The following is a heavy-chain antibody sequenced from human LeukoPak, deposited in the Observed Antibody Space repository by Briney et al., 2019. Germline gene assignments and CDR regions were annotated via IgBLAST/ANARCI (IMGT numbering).Heavy chain of an antibody. CDR1: GDNVSSNSGA. CDR2: TYYRSKWYN. V-gene: IGHV6-1*01. CDR3: ARDLFTYYYDSSGPAFGY. Sequence: SQTLSLTCAISGDNVSSNSGAWNWIRQSPSRGLEWLGRTYYRSKWYNEYAVSVKSRITINPDTSKNQFSLQLSSVTPGDTAVYYCARDLFTYYYDSSGPAFGYWGQGTLVTVSS. D-gene: IGHD3-22*01. J-gene: IGHJ4*02.